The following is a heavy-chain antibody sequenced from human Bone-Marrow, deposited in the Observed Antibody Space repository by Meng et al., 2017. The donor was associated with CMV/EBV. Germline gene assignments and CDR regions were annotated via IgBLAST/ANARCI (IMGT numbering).Heavy chain of an antibody. CDR3: ARALSYDFWSGYYTLGY. V-gene: IGHV3-15*01. D-gene: IGHD3-3*01. Sequence: GESLKISCAASGFTFSNAWMSWVRQAPGKGLEWVGRIKSKTDGGTTDYAAPVKGRFTISRDDSKNTPYLQMNSLKTEDTAVYYCARALSYDFWSGYYTLGYWGQGTLVTVSS. CDR1: GFTFSNAW. J-gene: IGHJ4*02. CDR2: IKSKTDGGTT.